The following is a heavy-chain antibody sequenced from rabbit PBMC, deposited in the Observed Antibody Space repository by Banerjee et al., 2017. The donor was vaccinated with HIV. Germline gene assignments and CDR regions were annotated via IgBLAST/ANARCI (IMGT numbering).Heavy chain of an antibody. D-gene: IGHD1-1*01. J-gene: IGHJ6*01. CDR2: IDPVFDNT. CDR1: GFDFSSYY. Sequence: QLKESGGGLVQPGGSLTLSCIASGFDFSSYYMSWVRQAPGKGLEWIGYIDPVFDNTYYASWVNGRFTISSHNAQNTLYLQLNSLTAADTATYFCATSSSGYYISLWGPGTLVTVS. V-gene: IGHV1S7*01. CDR3: ATSSSGYYISL.